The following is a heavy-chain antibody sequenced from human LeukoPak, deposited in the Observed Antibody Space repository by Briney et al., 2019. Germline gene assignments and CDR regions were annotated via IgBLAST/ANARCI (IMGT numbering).Heavy chain of an antibody. CDR2: INSDGSST. Sequence: PGGSLRLSCAASGFTFSSYWMHWVRQAPGKGLVWVSRINSDGSSTSYADSVKGRFTISRDNAKNTLYLQMNSLRAEDTAVYYCARVQNFWSLAAFNYWGQGTLVTVSS. CDR3: ARVQNFWSLAAFNY. V-gene: IGHV3-74*01. D-gene: IGHD3-3*01. CDR1: GFTFSSYW. J-gene: IGHJ4*02.